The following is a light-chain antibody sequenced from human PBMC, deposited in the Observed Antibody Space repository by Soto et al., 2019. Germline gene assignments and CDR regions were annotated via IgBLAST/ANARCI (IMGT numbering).Light chain of an antibody. Sequence: EIVLTQSPGTLSLSPGERATLSCRASQSVSSSFLAWYQQKPGQAPRLLIYGASSRATGIPDRFSGSGSGKDFTITISRLEPEDFAVYYCHQYDSSPLTFGGGTKVEIK. CDR2: GAS. CDR3: HQYDSSPLT. CDR1: QSVSSSF. V-gene: IGKV3-20*01. J-gene: IGKJ4*01.